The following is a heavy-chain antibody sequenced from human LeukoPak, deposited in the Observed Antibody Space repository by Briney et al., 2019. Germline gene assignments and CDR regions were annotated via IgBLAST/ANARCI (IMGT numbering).Heavy chain of an antibody. CDR3: ASYPRSIPTPPFDY. CDR2: INPNNGDT. D-gene: IGHD2-21*01. J-gene: IGHJ4*02. CDR1: GYTFTAQY. Sequence: ASVKVSCKASGYTFTAQYVHWVRQAPGQGLEWMGWINPNNGDTKYAQSFLGRVTMTRDTSTTTAYMELSSLRSDDTAGYFCASYPRSIPTPPFDYWGQGTLVTGSS. V-gene: IGHV1-2*02.